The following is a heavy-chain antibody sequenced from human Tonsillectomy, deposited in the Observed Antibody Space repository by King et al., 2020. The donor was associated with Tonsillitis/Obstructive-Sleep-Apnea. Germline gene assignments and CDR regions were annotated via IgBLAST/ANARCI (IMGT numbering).Heavy chain of an antibody. CDR3: ARGTGYDYYYYYYMDV. J-gene: IGHJ6*03. Sequence: QLVQSGAEVKKPGASVKVSCKASGYTFTSYYMHWVRQAPGQGLEWMGIINPSGGSTSYAQKFQGRVTMTRDTSTSTVYMELSSLRSEDTAVYYCARGTGYDYYYYYYMDVWGKGTTVTVSS. CDR1: GYTFTSYY. V-gene: IGHV1-46*01. CDR2: INPSGGST. D-gene: IGHD5-12*01.